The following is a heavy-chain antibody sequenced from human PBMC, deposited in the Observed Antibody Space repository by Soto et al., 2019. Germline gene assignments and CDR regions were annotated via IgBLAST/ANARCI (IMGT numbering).Heavy chain of an antibody. J-gene: IGHJ4*02. CDR1: GGSISSSSYY. D-gene: IGHD4-17*01. V-gene: IGHV4-39*01. CDR2: IYYSGST. CDR3: AGVDYGDHGYYFDY. Sequence: TLSLTCTVSGGSISSSSYYWGWIRQPPGKGLEWIGSIYYSGSTYYNPSLKSRVTISVDTSKNQFSLKLSSVTAADTAVYYCAGVDYGDHGYYFDYWGQGTLVTVSS.